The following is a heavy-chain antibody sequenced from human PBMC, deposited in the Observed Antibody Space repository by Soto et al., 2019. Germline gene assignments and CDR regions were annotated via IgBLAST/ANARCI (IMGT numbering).Heavy chain of an antibody. V-gene: IGHV3-15*01. CDR3: NTGRCTNGVCDDY. D-gene: IGHD2-8*01. Sequence: GSLRLSCAVSGFPFSDAYMTWVRQAPGKGLEWLGRIRTKTDGGTADYAAHVKDRFIVSRDDSKETLYLQMNSLRTEDTAVYFCNTGRCTNGVCDDYWGHGTLVTVSS. CDR2: IRTKTDGGTA. J-gene: IGHJ4*01. CDR1: GFPFSDAY.